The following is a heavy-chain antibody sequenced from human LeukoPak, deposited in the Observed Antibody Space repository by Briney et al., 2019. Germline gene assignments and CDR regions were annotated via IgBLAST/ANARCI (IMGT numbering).Heavy chain of an antibody. D-gene: IGHD1-1*01. CDR3: VRDPSGSGFAFDS. Sequence: GGSLRLSCAASGFTFSRHWMYWVRQAPGKGLEWVAFIWFDGSNKHYADSVKGRFTISRDNSEDTLYLQMNSLRAEDTAVYYCVRDPSGSGFAFDSWGQGALVTVSS. J-gene: IGHJ4*02. V-gene: IGHV3-33*08. CDR2: IWFDGSNK. CDR1: GFTFSRHW.